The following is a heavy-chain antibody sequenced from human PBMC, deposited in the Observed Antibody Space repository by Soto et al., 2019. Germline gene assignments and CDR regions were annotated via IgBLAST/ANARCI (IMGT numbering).Heavy chain of an antibody. J-gene: IGHJ4*01. D-gene: IGHD5-12*01. Sequence: EVQLLESGGGLIQPGGSVRPSCAASGFSLSTHGMHGVRQAPGKGLVWVSRITSDGSTTNYVDSVQGQFTISRDNAKNTVYLQMNSLRAEDTAVYYCARVPTGGYDWVWCHATLVTVSS. CDR3: ARVPTGGYDWV. V-gene: IGHV3-74*01. CDR1: GFSLSTHG. CDR2: ITSDGSTT.